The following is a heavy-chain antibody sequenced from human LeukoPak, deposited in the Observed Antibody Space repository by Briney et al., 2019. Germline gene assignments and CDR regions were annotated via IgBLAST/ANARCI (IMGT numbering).Heavy chain of an antibody. J-gene: IGHJ6*02. D-gene: IGHD2-21*02. Sequence: GGSLRLSCAASGFTFSSYGMHWVRPAPGKGLESLAVISYDGSNKYYADSVKGRFTIYRDNSKNPLYLQMNSLRAEDTAVYYCAKDSPYCGGDCYSRYYYYGMDVWGQGTTVTVSS. CDR3: AKDSPYCGGDCYSRYYYYGMDV. CDR2: ISYDGSNK. V-gene: IGHV3-30*18. CDR1: GFTFSSYG.